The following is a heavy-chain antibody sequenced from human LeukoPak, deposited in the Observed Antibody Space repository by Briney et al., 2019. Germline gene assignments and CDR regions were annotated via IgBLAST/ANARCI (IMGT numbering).Heavy chain of an antibody. D-gene: IGHD5-18*01. CDR1: GFTFSNFA. CDR3: ARDPNSYGLWYFDY. Sequence: KSGGSLRLSCAASGFTFSNFAMSWVRQAPGKGLEWVSSISSSSSYIYYADSVKGRFTISRDNAKNSLYLQMNSLRAEDTAVYYCARDPNSYGLWYFDYWGQGTLVTVSS. CDR2: ISSSSSYI. V-gene: IGHV3-21*01. J-gene: IGHJ4*02.